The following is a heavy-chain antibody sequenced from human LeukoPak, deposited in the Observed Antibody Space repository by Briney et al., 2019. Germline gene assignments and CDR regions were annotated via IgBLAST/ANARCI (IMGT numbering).Heavy chain of an antibody. CDR1: GFTFSSYA. D-gene: IGHD2-15*01. Sequence: GGSLRLSCAAPGFTFSSYAMSWVRQAPGKGLEWVSAISGSGGSTYYADSVKGRFTISRDNSKNTLYLQMNSLRAEDTAVYYCAKGGYCSGGSCYSEGSAYWGQGTLVTVSS. V-gene: IGHV3-23*01. CDR2: ISGSGGST. CDR3: AKGGYCSGGSCYSEGSAY. J-gene: IGHJ4*02.